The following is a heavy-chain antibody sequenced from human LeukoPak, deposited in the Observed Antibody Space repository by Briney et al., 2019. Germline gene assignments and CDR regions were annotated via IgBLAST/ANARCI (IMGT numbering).Heavy chain of an antibody. D-gene: IGHD6-19*01. Sequence: GGSLRLSCAASGFTFSSYAMSWVRQAPGKGLEWVSAISGSGGSTYYADSVKGRFTISRDNSKNTLYLQMNSLRAEDTAVYYCTKGEDVAVAGPDYFDYWGQGTLVTVSS. CDR3: TKGEDVAVAGPDYFDY. CDR2: ISGSGGST. J-gene: IGHJ4*02. CDR1: GFTFSSYA. V-gene: IGHV3-23*01.